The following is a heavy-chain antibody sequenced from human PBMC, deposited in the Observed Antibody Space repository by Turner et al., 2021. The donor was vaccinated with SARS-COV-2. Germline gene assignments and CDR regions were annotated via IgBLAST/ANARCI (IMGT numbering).Heavy chain of an antibody. CDR2: IIPIFSTA. CDR1: GGTFSNFA. J-gene: IGHJ6*02. CDR3: ARGGSGWYGYYYYGMDV. V-gene: IGHV1-69*15. Sequence: QVQVVQSGAEVKKPGCSVKVSCKASGGTFSNFAISWVRQAPGQGLGWMGRIIPIFSTANYAQKFQGRVTITADESTSTAYMELSSLGSEDTAVYYCARGGSGWYGYYYYGMDVWGQGTTVIVSS. D-gene: IGHD6-19*01.